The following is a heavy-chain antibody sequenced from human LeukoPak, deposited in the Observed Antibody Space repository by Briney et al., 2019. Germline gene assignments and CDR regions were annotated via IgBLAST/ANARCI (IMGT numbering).Heavy chain of an antibody. Sequence: PGGSLRLSCTVSGFTVSSNSMSWVRPAPGKGLEWVSGIIWNSGSIGYADSVKGRFTISRDNAKNSLYLQMNSLRAEDTALYYCAKDKDYAFDYWGQGTLVSVSS. CDR3: AKDKDYAFDY. CDR1: GFTVSSNS. CDR2: IIWNSGSI. J-gene: IGHJ4*02. V-gene: IGHV3-9*01. D-gene: IGHD4-17*01.